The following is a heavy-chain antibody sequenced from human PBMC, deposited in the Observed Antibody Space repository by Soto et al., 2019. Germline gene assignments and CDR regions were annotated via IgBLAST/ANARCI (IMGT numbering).Heavy chain of an antibody. J-gene: IGHJ4*02. Sequence: QVQLVESGGGLVKPGGSLRLSCATSGFTFSDYYMSWVRQAPGKGLEWVSYISSSSTYTNYADSVKGRFTISRDNAKNSLYLQMNSLRAEDTAEYYCAGKQWEPSGNYYFDYWGQGTLVTVSS. V-gene: IGHV3-11*06. D-gene: IGHD1-26*01. CDR1: GFTFSDYY. CDR2: ISSSSTYT. CDR3: AGKQWEPSGNYYFDY.